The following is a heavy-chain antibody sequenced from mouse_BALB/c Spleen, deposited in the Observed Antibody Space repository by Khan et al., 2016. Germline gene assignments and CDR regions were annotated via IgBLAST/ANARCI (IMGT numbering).Heavy chain of an antibody. J-gene: IGHJ3*01. V-gene: IGHV14-3*02. CDR1: GFNIKDTY. CDR3: ASDGGFAY. D-gene: IGHD2-3*01. CDR2: IDTANGNT. Sequence: VQLKQSGAELVKPGASVKLSCTASGFNIKDTYMHWVKQRPEQGLEWIGRIDTANGNTKYDPKFQGKATITADTSSNTAYLQLSSLTSEDTAVYYCASDGGFAYWGQGTLVTVSA.